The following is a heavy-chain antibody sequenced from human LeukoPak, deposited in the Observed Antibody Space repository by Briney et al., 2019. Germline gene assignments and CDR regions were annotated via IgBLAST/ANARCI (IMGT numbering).Heavy chain of an antibody. CDR2: IRYDGSNK. D-gene: IGHD3-22*01. V-gene: IGHV3-30*02. Sequence: GGSLRLSCAASGFTFSDYGMHWVRQAPGKGLEWVAFIRYDGSNKYYADSVKGRFTISRDNSKNTLYLQMNSLRAEDTAVYYCASLKNYYDSSGYLVTDAFDIWGQGTMVTVSS. CDR3: ASLKNYYDSSGYLVTDAFDI. CDR1: GFTFSDYG. J-gene: IGHJ3*02.